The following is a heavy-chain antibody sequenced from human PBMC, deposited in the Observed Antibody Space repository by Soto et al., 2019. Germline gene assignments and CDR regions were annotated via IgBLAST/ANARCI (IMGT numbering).Heavy chain of an antibody. V-gene: IGHV4-31*03. CDR2: IYFSGST. D-gene: IGHD6-19*01. Sequence: QVQLQESGPGLVKPSQTLSLTCTVSGGSISSGSAYWSWIRQHPGKGLEWIGYIYFSGSTYYNPSLKGRVKISVDTSKNQFYLRPTSVTAADTAVYYCARDGTQSAWSFQDYWGQGTLVTVSS. J-gene: IGHJ4*02. CDR1: GGSISSGSAY. CDR3: ARDGTQSAWSFQDY.